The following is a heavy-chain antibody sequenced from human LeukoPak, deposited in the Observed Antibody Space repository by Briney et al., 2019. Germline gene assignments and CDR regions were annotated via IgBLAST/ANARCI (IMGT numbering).Heavy chain of an antibody. J-gene: IGHJ4*02. V-gene: IGHV4-59*01. Sequence: SETLSLTCAVYGGSFSGYYWSWIRQPPGKGLEWIGYIYYSGSTNYNPSLKSRVTISVDTSKNQFSLKLSSVTAADTAVYHCARGWRIDYYDSSGYYPFDYWGQGTLVTVSS. CDR2: IYYSGST. D-gene: IGHD3-22*01. CDR3: ARGWRIDYYDSSGYYPFDY. CDR1: GGSFSGYY.